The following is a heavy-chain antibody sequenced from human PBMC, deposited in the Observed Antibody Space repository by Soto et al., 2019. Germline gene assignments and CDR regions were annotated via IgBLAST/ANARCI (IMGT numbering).Heavy chain of an antibody. V-gene: IGHV3-21*01. CDR3: ARDPGYYYYGMDV. Sequence: GGSLRLSCADSGFTFSSYSMNWVRQAPGKGLEWVSSISSSSSYIYYADSVKGRFTISRDNAKNSLYLQMNSLRAEDTAVYYCARDPGYYYYGMDVWGQGTTVTVSS. D-gene: IGHD3-10*01. CDR2: ISSSSSYI. J-gene: IGHJ6*02. CDR1: GFTFSSYS.